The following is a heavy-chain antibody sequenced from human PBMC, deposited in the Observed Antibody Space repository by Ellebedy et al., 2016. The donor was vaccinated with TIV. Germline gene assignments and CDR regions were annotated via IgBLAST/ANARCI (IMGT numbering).Heavy chain of an antibody. CDR3: ARLGVIAAAGASDY. J-gene: IGHJ4*02. V-gene: IGHV3-21*04. CDR1: GFTFSSYW. D-gene: IGHD6-13*01. CDR2: ISYSGDLM. Sequence: PGGSLRLSCAASGFTFSSYWMHWVRQAPGKGPEWVSYISYSGDLMYYADSVKGRFTTSRDNAENSLYLQMNRLRAEDTAVYYCARLGVIAAAGASDYWGQGTLVTVSS.